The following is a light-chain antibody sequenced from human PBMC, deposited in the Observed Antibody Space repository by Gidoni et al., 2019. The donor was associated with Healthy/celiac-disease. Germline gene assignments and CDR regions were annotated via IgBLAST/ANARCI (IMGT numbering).Light chain of an antibody. Sequence: DIQMTQYPSTLSASVGDRVTITCRDSQSISSWLAWYQQKTGKAPKLLIYDASSLESVVPSRFSGSGYGTEVTLIISSLQPDDVATYYCQQDNSQGTFGQGTKVEIK. CDR1: QSISSW. V-gene: IGKV1-5*01. CDR2: DAS. J-gene: IGKJ1*01. CDR3: QQDNSQGT.